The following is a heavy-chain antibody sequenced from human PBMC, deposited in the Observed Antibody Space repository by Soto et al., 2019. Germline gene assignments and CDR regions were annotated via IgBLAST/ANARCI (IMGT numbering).Heavy chain of an antibody. CDR1: GGTFSSYA. Sequence: ASVKVSCKASGGTFSSYAISWVRQAPGQGLEWMGWISAYNDNINYAQKFQGWVTMTRDTSISTAYMELSRLRPDDTAVYYCARLGGVAGQDFDYWGQGTLVTVSS. CDR2: ISAYNDNI. V-gene: IGHV1-2*04. D-gene: IGHD3-16*01. CDR3: ARLGGVAGQDFDY. J-gene: IGHJ4*02.